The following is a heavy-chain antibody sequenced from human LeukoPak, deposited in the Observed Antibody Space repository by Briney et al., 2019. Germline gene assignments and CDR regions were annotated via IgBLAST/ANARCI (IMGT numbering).Heavy chain of an antibody. CDR3: AKDRVRYSSGWYEKGLDY. CDR1: GFTFSSYG. Sequence: GGSLRLSCAASGFTFSSYGMHWVRQAPGKGLEWVAVIWYDGSNKYCADSVKGRFTISRDNSKNTLYLQMNSLRAEDTAVYYCAKDRVRYSSGWYEKGLDYWGQGTLVTVSS. V-gene: IGHV3-33*06. D-gene: IGHD6-19*01. CDR2: IWYDGSNK. J-gene: IGHJ4*02.